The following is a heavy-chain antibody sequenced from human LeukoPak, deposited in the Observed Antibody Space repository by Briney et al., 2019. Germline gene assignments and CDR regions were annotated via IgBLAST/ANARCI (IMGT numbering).Heavy chain of an antibody. D-gene: IGHD3-16*02. CDR2: ISGSGGST. CDR3: AKGDYDYVWGSYRPNDAFDI. V-gene: IGHV3-23*01. CDR1: GFTFSSYA. Sequence: GGSLRLSCAASGFTFSSYAMSWVRQAPGKGLECVSAISGSGGSTYYADSVKGRFTISRDNSKNKLYLQMNSLRAEDTAVYYCAKGDYDYVWGSYRPNDAFDIWGQGTMVTVSS. J-gene: IGHJ3*02.